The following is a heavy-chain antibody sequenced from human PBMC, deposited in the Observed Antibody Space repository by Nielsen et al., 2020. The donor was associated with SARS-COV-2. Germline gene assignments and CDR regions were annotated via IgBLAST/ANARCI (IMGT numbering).Heavy chain of an antibody. Sequence: WVRQAPGQGLEWLGWISPYNNNKNFAQRLHGRVTMTTDTSTSTAYMELRSLRSDDTALYYCARVPSDYDTLTGYYKGGWFDSWGQGTLVTVSS. V-gene: IGHV1-18*01. CDR3: ARVPSDYDTLTGYYKGGWFDS. J-gene: IGHJ5*01. D-gene: IGHD3-9*01. CDR2: ISPYNNNK.